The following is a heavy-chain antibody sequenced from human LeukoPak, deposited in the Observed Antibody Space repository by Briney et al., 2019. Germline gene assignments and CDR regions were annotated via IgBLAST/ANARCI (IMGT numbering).Heavy chain of an antibody. Sequence: GGSLRLSCAASGFTFSTYGMHWVRQAPGKGLEWVSFIRYDGSNKFYAASVKGRFTISKDNSKNTLYLQMNSLRSEDTAVYYCARSRPWFGDNPGEYYYYMDVWGKGTTVTVSS. D-gene: IGHD3-10*01. CDR3: ARSRPWFGDNPGEYYYYMDV. J-gene: IGHJ6*03. CDR2: IRYDGSNK. CDR1: GFTFSTYG. V-gene: IGHV3-30*02.